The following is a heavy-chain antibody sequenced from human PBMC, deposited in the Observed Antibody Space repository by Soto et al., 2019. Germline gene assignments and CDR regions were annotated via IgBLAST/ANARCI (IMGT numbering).Heavy chain of an antibody. CDR2: IIPIFGTA. Sequence: SVKGSCTASGGTFSSYAISWVRQAPGQGLEWMGGIIPIFGTANYAQKFQGRVTITADESTSTAYMELRSLRSDDTAVYYCTKECNSNYRVFDYWGKVPLVTVS. D-gene: IGHD4-4*01. CDR1: GGTFSSYA. J-gene: IGHJ4*02. CDR3: TKECNSNYRVFDY. V-gene: IGHV1-69*13.